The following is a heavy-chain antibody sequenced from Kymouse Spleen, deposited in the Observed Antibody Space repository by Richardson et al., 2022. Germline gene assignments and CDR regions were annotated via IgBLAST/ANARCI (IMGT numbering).Heavy chain of an antibody. CDR1: GGSFSGYY. J-gene: IGHJ4*02. CDR3: ARGRLLCFDY. V-gene: IGHV4-34*01. Sequence: QVQLQQWGAGLLKPSETLSLTCAVYGGSFSGYYWSWIRQPPGKGLEWIGEINHSGSTNYNPSLKSRVTISVDTSKNQFSLKLSSVTAADTAVYYCARGRLLCFDYWGQGTLVTVSS. D-gene: IGHD2-2*02. CDR2: INHSGST.